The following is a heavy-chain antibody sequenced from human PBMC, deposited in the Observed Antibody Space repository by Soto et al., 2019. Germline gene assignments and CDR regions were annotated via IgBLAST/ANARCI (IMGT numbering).Heavy chain of an antibody. CDR1: GGSFSGYY. CDR3: AKSHAGKWLANFDY. CDR2: INHSGST. Sequence: ASETLSLTCAVYGGSFSGYYWSWIRQPPGKGLEWIGEINHSGSTNYNPSLKSRVTISVDTSKNQFSLKLSSVTAADTAVYYCAKSHAGKWLANFDYWGQGTLVTVSS. J-gene: IGHJ4*02. D-gene: IGHD5-12*01. V-gene: IGHV4-34*01.